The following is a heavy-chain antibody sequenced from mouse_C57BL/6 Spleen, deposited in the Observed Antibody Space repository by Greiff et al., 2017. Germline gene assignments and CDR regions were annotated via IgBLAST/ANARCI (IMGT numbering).Heavy chain of an antibody. J-gene: IGHJ4*01. D-gene: IGHD3-2*02. CDR3: ARDMSSGYDYAMDY. CDR1: GFTFSSYA. Sequence: EVKLMESGGGLVKPGGSLKLSCAASGFTFSSYAMSWVRQTPEKRLEWVATISDGGSYTYYPDNVKGRFTISRDNAKNNLYLQMSHLKSEDTAMYYCARDMSSGYDYAMDYWGQGTSVTVSS. V-gene: IGHV5-4*01. CDR2: ISDGGSYT.